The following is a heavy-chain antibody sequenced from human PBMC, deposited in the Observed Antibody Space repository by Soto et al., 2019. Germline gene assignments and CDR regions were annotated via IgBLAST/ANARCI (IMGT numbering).Heavy chain of an antibody. Sequence: SETLSLTCSVSGGSISTGRYYWTWIRQHPGKGLEWIGYIYYTGGTYYNPSLKSRLTISLDTSKNQFSLKLSSVTAADTAVYYGVSVVGPSFNWFDPWGQGTLVTVSS. CDR3: VSVVGPSFNWFDP. D-gene: IGHD3-16*02. CDR1: GGSISTGRYY. CDR2: IYYTGGT. J-gene: IGHJ5*02. V-gene: IGHV4-31*03.